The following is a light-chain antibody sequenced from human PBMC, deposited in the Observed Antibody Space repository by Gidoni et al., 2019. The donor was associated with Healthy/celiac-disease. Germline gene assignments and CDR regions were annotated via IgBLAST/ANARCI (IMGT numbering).Light chain of an antibody. CDR2: KSS. Sequence: DSQMTQSPATLSASVGDRVTITCRASQIISSWLAWYQQKPGNAPKLLIYKSSSLESGVPSRFSGSASGTEFTLTICSLQPYDFATYYCPQYNSLWTFGQXTKVEIK. CDR1: QIISSW. J-gene: IGKJ1*01. CDR3: PQYNSLWT. V-gene: IGKV1-5*03.